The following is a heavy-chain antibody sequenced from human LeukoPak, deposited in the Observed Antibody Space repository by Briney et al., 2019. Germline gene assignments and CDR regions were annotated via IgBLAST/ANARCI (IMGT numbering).Heavy chain of an antibody. CDR2: IYTSGST. D-gene: IGHD3-22*01. CDR1: VGSISSYY. CDR3: ARESYYYSSGYRDHAFDI. Sequence: PSDTLSLTCTVSVGSISSYYGSWIRQPAGEGREWLGRIYTSGSTNYNPSLKSPVTMSVDTSKNQFSLKLSSVTAADTAVYYCARESYYYSSGYRDHAFDIWGQGTMVTVSS. V-gene: IGHV4-4*07. J-gene: IGHJ3*02.